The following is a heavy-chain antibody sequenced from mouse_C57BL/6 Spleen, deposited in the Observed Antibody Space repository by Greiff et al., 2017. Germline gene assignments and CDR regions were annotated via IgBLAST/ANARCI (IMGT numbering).Heavy chain of an antibody. V-gene: IGHV7-3*01. J-gene: IGHJ4*01. CDR3: ARYRGTHRYAMDY. CDR1: GFTFTDYY. CDR2: IRNKANGYTT. Sequence: EVMLVESGGGLVQPGGSLSLSCAASGFTFTDYYMSWVRQPPGKALEWLGFIRNKANGYTTEYSASVKGRFTISRDNSQSILYLQMKALRAEDSATYYCARYRGTHRYAMDYWGQGTSVTVSS.